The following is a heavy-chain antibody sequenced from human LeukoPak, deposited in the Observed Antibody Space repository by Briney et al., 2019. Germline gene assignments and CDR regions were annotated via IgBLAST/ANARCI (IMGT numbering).Heavy chain of an antibody. Sequence: PGGSLRLSCAASGFTFSSYAMHWVRQAPGKGLEYLSAISGSGGSTYYADSVKGRFTISRDNSKNTLYLQMNSLRAEDTAVYYCAKDLLRGYYGSGSYPGWGQGTLVTVSS. D-gene: IGHD3-10*01. CDR2: ISGSGGST. CDR1: GFTFSSYA. CDR3: AKDLLRGYYGSGSYPG. J-gene: IGHJ4*02. V-gene: IGHV3-23*01.